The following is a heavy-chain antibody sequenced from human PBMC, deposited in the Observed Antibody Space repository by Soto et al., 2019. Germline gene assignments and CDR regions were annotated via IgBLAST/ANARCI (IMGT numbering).Heavy chain of an antibody. J-gene: IGHJ3*02. CDR1: GYPVTAYY. Sequence: QLHLVQSGAVVKKPGASVTVSCSASGYPVTAYYMHWVRQAPGRGLEWMGGINPSTGAAKYTQTFQGRATKTRATSTSTVFMELSGLTSAVTAGVCVARGGGVGVAGSAAFDMWGQGTVVTVSS. D-gene: IGHD3-3*01. CDR2: INPSTGAA. CDR3: ARGGGVGVAGSAAFDM. V-gene: IGHV1-2*02.